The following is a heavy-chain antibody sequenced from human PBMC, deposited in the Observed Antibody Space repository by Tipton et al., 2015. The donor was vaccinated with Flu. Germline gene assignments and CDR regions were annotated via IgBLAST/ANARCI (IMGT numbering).Heavy chain of an antibody. V-gene: IGHV4-34*01. CDR3: ARAQRVVIRGAPPYYYMDV. CDR1: GGSISSYY. D-gene: IGHD2-21*01. J-gene: IGHJ6*03. CDR2: INHSGST. Sequence: TLSLTCTVSGGSISSYYWSWIRQPPGKGLEWIGEINHSGSTNYNPSLKSRVTISVDTSKNQFSLKLSSVTAADTAVYYCARAQRVVIRGAPPYYYMDVWGKGTTVTVSS.